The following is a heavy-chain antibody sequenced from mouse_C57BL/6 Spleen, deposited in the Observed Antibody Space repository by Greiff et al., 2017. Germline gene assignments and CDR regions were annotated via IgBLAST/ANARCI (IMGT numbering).Heavy chain of an antibody. J-gene: IGHJ1*03. CDR1: GYTFTSYW. D-gene: IGHD1-1*01. CDR3: TTTVVAHWYFDV. Sequence: EVQLQQSGTVLARPGASVKMSCKTSGYTFTSYWMHWVKQRPGQGLEWIGAIYPGNSDTSYNQKFKGKAKLTAVTSASTAYMELSSLTTEDSAVYYCTTTVVAHWYFDVWGTGTTVTVSS. CDR2: IYPGNSDT. V-gene: IGHV1-5*01.